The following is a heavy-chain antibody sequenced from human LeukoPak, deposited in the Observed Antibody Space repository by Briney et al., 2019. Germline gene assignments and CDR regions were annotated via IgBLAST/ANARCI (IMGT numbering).Heavy chain of an antibody. J-gene: IGHJ6*03. D-gene: IGHD2-15*01. CDR1: GGSISSSSYY. Sequence: SETLSLTCTVSGGSISSSSYYWGWIRQPPGKGLEWIGSIYYSGSTYYNPSLQSRVTISIDTSKNQFSLKLRFVTAADTAVYYCARAVDCSGGSCYQDYMDVWGKGTTVTISS. V-gene: IGHV4-39*07. CDR2: IYYSGST. CDR3: ARAVDCSGGSCYQDYMDV.